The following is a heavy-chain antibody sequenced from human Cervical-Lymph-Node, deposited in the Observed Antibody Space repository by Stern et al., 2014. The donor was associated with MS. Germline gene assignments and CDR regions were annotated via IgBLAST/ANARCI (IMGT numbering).Heavy chain of an antibody. CDR2: INPGDSDT. Sequence: VQLVQSGAEVKKPGESLKISCKGSGYSFTSYWIGWVRQMPGKGLEWMGVINPGDSDTRYSPSFQGQVTISADKSISTAYLQWSSLKAADTAMYYCARRHCSSRRCGWFDPWGQGTLVTVSS. CDR1: GYSFTSYW. D-gene: IGHD2-2*01. V-gene: IGHV5-51*01. J-gene: IGHJ5*02. CDR3: ARRHCSSRRCGWFDP.